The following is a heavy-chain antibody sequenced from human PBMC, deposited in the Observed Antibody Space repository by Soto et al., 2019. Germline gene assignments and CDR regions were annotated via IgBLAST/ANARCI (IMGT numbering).Heavy chain of an antibody. CDR1: GYTFTSYD. V-gene: IGHV1-8*01. D-gene: IGHD6-19*01. Sequence: GASVKVSCKASGYTFTSYDINWVRQATGQGLEWMGWMNPNSGNTGYAQKFQGRVTMTRNTSISTAYMELSSLRSEDTAVYYCARSWAVAGTGTAEIDYWGQGTLVTVSS. CDR2: MNPNSGNT. J-gene: IGHJ4*02. CDR3: ARSWAVAGTGTAEIDY.